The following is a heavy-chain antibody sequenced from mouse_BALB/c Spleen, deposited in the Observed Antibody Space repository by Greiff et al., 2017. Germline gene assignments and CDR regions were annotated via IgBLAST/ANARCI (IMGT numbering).Heavy chain of an antibody. D-gene: IGHD2-14*01. V-gene: IGHV3-8*02. CDR2: ISYSGST. CDR3: ARGGYRYDVDWYFDV. CDR1: GDSITSGY. Sequence: EVQLQESGPSLVKPSQTLSLTCSVTGDSITSGYWNWIRKFPGNKLEYMGYISYSGSTYYNPSLKSRISITRDTSKNQYYLQLNSVTTEDTATYYCARGGYRYDVDWYFDVWGAGTTVTVSS. J-gene: IGHJ1*01.